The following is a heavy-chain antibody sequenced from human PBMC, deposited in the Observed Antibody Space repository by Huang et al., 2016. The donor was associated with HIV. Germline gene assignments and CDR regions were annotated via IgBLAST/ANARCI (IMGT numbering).Heavy chain of an antibody. CDR3: ASRTTVTTTSNYHYFYMDV. Sequence: QLQLQESGPGLVKPSETLSLTCTVSGGSISSSMYYWGWIRQSPGKGLEWIGSIYYIGNGYYNPFLKSRVTMSVDRSSNQFSLKMHSVTAADTAVYYCASRTTVTTTSNYHYFYMDVWGKGTTVIVSS. V-gene: IGHV4-39*01. D-gene: IGHD4-17*01. J-gene: IGHJ6*03. CDR1: GGSISSSMYY. CDR2: IYYIGNG.